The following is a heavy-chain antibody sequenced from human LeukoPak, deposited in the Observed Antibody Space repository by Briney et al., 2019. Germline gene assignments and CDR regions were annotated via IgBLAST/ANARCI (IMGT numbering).Heavy chain of an antibody. V-gene: IGHV4-34*01. CDR2: INHSGST. CDR3: ARAPRPRRLYCSGGSCYDVWFDP. CDR1: GGSFSGYY. J-gene: IGHJ5*02. Sequence: SETLSLTCAVYGGSFSGYYWSWIRQPPGKGLKWIGEINHSGSTNYNPSLKSRVTISVDRSKNQFSLKLSSVTAADTAVYYCARAPRPRRLYCSGGSCYDVWFDPWGQGTLVTVSS. D-gene: IGHD2-15*01.